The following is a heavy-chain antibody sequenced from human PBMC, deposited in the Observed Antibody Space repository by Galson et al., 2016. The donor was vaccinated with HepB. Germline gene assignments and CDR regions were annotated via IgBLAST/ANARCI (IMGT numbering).Heavy chain of an antibody. Sequence: SLRLSCAASGFTFSNYWMTWVRQAPGKGLEWVANIKQDGSKKYYLDSVEGRFTISRDTAKNSLYLQMNSLRAEDTAVYYCAKDLYSGSYGYFDYWGQGTMVTVSS. V-gene: IGHV3-7*03. J-gene: IGHJ4*02. CDR2: IKQDGSKK. CDR3: AKDLYSGSYGYFDY. CDR1: GFTFSNYW. D-gene: IGHD1-26*01.